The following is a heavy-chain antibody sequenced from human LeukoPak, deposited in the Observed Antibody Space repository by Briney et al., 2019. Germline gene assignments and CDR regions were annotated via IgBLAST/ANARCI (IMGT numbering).Heavy chain of an antibody. D-gene: IGHD5-24*01. J-gene: IGHJ4*02. Sequence: ASVKVSCKASGYTFSGYYMHWVRQAPGQGLEWMGWINPNSGDTNYAQKFQGRVTMIRDMSINTAYVELGRLRSDDTAVYYCARDPSSRGNFDYWGQGTLVTVSS. CDR1: GYTFSGYY. CDR2: INPNSGDT. CDR3: ARDPSSRGNFDY. V-gene: IGHV1-2*02.